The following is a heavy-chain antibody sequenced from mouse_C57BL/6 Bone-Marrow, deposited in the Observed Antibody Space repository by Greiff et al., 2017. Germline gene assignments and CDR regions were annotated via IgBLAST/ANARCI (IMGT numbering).Heavy chain of an antibody. V-gene: IGHV1-63*01. CDR2: IYPGGGYT. J-gene: IGHJ1*03. CDR1: GYTFTNYW. Sequence: QVQLQQSGAELVRPGTSVKMSCKASGYTFTNYWIGWAKQRPGHGLEWIGDIYPGGGYTNYNEKFKGKATLTADKSSSTAYMQFSSLTSEDSAIYSCARWAFTWYFDVWGTGTTVTVSS. CDR3: ARWAFTWYFDV.